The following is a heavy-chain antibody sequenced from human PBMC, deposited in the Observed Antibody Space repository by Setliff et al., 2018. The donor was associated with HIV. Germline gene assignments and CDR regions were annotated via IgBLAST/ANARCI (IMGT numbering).Heavy chain of an antibody. J-gene: IGHJ5*02. CDR2: IYPGDSDT. V-gene: IGHV5-51*01. CDR3: ARGSNKRGYTYAYAFDP. CDR1: GYSFTNYW. Sequence: GESLKISCKGSGYSFTNYWIGWVRQMPGKGLEWMGIIYPGDSDTRYSPSFQGQVTISVDTSKNHFSLRMSSVTAADTAMYYCARGSNKRGYTYAYAFDPWGQGTLVTV. D-gene: IGHD5-18*01.